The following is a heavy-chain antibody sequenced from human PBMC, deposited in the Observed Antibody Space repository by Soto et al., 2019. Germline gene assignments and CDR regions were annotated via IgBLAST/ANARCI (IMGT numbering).Heavy chain of an antibody. CDR2: ISGSGGST. V-gene: IGHV3-23*01. CDR1: GFTFSSYA. J-gene: IGHJ4*02. CDR3: AKAFVGWVVVITTSFDY. D-gene: IGHD3-22*01. Sequence: HPGGSLRLSCAASGFTFSSYAMSWVRQAPGKGLEWVSAISGSGGSTYYADSVKGRFTISRDNSKNTLYLQMNSLRAEDTAVYYCAKAFVGWVVVITTSFDYWGQGTLVTVSS.